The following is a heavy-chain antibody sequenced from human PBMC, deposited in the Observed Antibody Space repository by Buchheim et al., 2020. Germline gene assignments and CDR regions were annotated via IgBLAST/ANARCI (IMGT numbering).Heavy chain of an antibody. CDR3: TTATLLWFGSRGDYYYYYGMDV. D-gene: IGHD3-10*01. Sequence: QVQLVESGGAVVQAGRSLRLACAASGFSFSNYAMHWVRQAPGQGLEWVAYIWFDGSNKYYADSVKGRFTISRDNSKNTLYLQMNSLRAEDTAVYYCTTATLLWFGSRGDYYYYYGMDVWGQGTT. J-gene: IGHJ6*02. CDR2: IWFDGSNK. V-gene: IGHV3-33*01. CDR1: GFSFSNYA.